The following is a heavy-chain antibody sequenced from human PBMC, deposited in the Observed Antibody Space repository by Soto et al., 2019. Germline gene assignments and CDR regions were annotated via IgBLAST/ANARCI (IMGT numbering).Heavy chain of an antibody. V-gene: IGHV4-59*08. CDR2: INYDGYS. D-gene: IGHD3-10*01. CDR3: ARHGFGPLHGIVDG. Sequence: QVQLQESGPGLVKPSETLSLTCTVSGGSFTNYYCSWFRQPPGKGLEWIGYINYDGYSTYTPCPQRQFALPMAASKTRLSLMMVPVTATDTVVYYCARHGFGPLHGIVDGWGPGTRVIVSS. J-gene: IGHJ6*02. CDR1: GGSFTNYY.